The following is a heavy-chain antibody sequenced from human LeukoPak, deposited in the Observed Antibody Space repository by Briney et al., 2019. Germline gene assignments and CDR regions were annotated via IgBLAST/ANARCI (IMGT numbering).Heavy chain of an antibody. CDR2: INPNSGNT. CDR1: GYTFTTYG. V-gene: IGHV1-8*02. Sequence: ASVKVSCKTSGYTFTTYGILWVRQATGQGLEWMGWINPNSGNTVHAQKLQGRLTMTRNTSISTAYMELSSLRSEDTAVYYCARRDYYGSGSYPYYYDYYMDVWGKGTTVTISS. D-gene: IGHD3-10*01. J-gene: IGHJ6*03. CDR3: ARRDYYGSGSYPYYYDYYMDV.